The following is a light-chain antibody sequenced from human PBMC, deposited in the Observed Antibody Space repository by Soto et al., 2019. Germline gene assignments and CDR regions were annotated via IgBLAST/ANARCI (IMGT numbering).Light chain of an antibody. Sequence: EVVLTQSPATLSVSPGERATLSSRASQTVSRSLAWYQQKPGQAPRLLIYGASTRATGIPGRFSGSGSGTDFTLTISSLQSEDFAVYYCQQYIDWPPYTFGQGTKVDIK. CDR3: QQYIDWPPYT. V-gene: IGKV3-15*01. J-gene: IGKJ2*01. CDR1: QTVSRS. CDR2: GAS.